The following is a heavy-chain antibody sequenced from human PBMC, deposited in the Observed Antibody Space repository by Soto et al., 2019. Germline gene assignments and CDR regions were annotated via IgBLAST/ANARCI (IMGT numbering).Heavy chain of an antibody. J-gene: IGHJ4*02. D-gene: IGHD3-3*01. CDR3: ARYQEILDSPSFDY. V-gene: IGHV4-31*03. Sequence: QVQLQESGPGLVKPSQTLSLTCTVSGGSISSGGYYWSWIRQHPGKGLEWIGYIYYSGSTYYNPSLKSRVTIPVDTSKTQFSLKLSSVTAADRAVYYWARYQEILDSPSFDYWGQGTLVTVSS. CDR2: IYYSGST. CDR1: GGSISSGGYY.